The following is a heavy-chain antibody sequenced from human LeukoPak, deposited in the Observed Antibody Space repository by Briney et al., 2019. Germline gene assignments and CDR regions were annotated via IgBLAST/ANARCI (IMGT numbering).Heavy chain of an antibody. J-gene: IGHJ4*02. Sequence: GASVKVSCKASGGTFSSYVISWVRQAPGQGLEWMGRIIPILGIANYAQKFQGRVTITADKSTSTAYMELSSLRSEDTAVYYCARAYGDQYYFDYWGQGTLVTVSS. V-gene: IGHV1-69*04. CDR1: GGTFSSYV. D-gene: IGHD4-17*01. CDR3: ARAYGDQYYFDY. CDR2: IIPILGIA.